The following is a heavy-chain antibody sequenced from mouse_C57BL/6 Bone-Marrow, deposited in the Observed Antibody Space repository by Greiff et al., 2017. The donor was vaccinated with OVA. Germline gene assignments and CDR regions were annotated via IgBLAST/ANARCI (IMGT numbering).Heavy chain of an antibody. CDR3: ARDWGPLFDY. CDR2: IDPSDSYT. J-gene: IGHJ2*01. D-gene: IGHD4-1*01. V-gene: IGHV1-59*01. CDR1: GYTFTSYW. Sequence: QVQLQQPGAELVRPGTSVKLSCKASGYTFTSYWMHWVKQRPGRGLEWIGVIDPSDSYTNYNQKFKGKATLTVDTSSSTAYMQLSSLTSEDSAVYYCARDWGPLFDYWGQGTTLTVSA.